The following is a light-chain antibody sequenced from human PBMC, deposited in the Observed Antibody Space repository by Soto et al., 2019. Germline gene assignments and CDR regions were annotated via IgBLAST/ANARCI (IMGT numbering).Light chain of an antibody. V-gene: IGLV2-11*01. CDR1: SSDVGGYNY. CDR3: CSYAGSYTSLYV. J-gene: IGLJ1*01. Sequence: QSALTQPRSVSGSPGQSVTISCTGTSSDVGGYNYVSWYQQHPGKAPKLMIYDVSKRPSGVPDRFSGSKSGNTASLTISGLQAEVEADYYCCSYAGSYTSLYVFGTGTKVTVL. CDR2: DVS.